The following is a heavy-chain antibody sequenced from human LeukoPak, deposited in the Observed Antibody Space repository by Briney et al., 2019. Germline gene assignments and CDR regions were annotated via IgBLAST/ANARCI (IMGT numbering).Heavy chain of an antibody. CDR2: IYYSGTT. CDR3: ARGEGSSMVRGVIFWFDP. V-gene: IGHV4-59*01. J-gene: IGHJ5*02. Sequence: SETLSLTCTVAGVSISSYYWNWIRQPPGKGLEWIGSIYYSGTTNYNPSLKSRVTISLDTSKTQFSLKLSSVTAVDTAVYYCARGEGSSMVRGVIFWFDPWGQGSLVTVSS. CDR1: GVSISSYY. D-gene: IGHD3-10*01.